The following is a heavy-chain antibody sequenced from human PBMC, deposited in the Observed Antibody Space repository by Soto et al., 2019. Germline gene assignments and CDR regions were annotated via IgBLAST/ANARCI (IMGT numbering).Heavy chain of an antibody. CDR1: GGTFSNYA. Sequence: QVQLVQSGAEVKKPGSSVKVSCKASGGTFSNYAISWVRQAPGQGLEWMGGIIPIFGTTNYAQRFQGRVTITGDESTSTAYMEMSSMRSEDTAVYYCARVSSGWYKHYFDYWGQGTLVTVSS. V-gene: IGHV1-69*12. CDR3: ARVSSGWYKHYFDY. D-gene: IGHD6-13*01. J-gene: IGHJ4*02. CDR2: IIPIFGTT.